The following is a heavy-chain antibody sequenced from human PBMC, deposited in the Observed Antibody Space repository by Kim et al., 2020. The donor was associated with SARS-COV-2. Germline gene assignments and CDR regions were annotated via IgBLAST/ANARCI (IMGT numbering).Heavy chain of an antibody. CDR2: IRSKAYGGTT. V-gene: IGHV3-49*04. J-gene: IGHJ4*02. D-gene: IGHD2-2*01. CDR3: TRDRSSTSGGSAKV. CDR1: GFTFGDYA. Sequence: GGSLRLSCTASGFTFGDYAMSWVRQAPGKGLEWVGFIRSKAYGGTTEYAASVKGRFTISRDDSKSIAYLQMNSLKTEDTAVYYCTRDRSSTSGGSAKVWGQGTLVTVSS.